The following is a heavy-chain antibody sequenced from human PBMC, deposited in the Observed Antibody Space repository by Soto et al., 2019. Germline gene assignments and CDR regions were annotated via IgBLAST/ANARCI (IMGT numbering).Heavy chain of an antibody. CDR3: AKGAYCGGDCYYGMDV. J-gene: IGHJ6*02. CDR1: GFTFSSYA. D-gene: IGHD2-21*01. V-gene: IGHV3-23*01. CDR2: ISGSGGST. Sequence: EVQLLESGGGLVQPGGSLRLSCAASGFTFSSYAMSWVRQAPGKGLEWVSAISGSGGSTYYADSVKGRFTISRDTSKNTLYLQMNSLRAEDTAVYYCAKGAYCGGDCYYGMDVWGQGTTVTVSS.